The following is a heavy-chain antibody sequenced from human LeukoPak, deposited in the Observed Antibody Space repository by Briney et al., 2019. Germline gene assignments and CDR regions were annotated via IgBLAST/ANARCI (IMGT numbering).Heavy chain of an antibody. CDR1: GYTFTIYG. V-gene: IGHV1-18*01. D-gene: IGHD2-15*01. J-gene: IGHJ4*02. Sequence: ASVAVSFTASGYTFTIYGISWVRQAPGQGLEWMGWISANNGDTNYAQKLQGRVTITTDTSTNTAYIELRSLRSDDTAVYYCARSATHRLAWTARSVGLPLDYWGQGTLVTVSA. CDR2: ISANNGDT. CDR3: ARSATHRLAWTARSVGLPLDY.